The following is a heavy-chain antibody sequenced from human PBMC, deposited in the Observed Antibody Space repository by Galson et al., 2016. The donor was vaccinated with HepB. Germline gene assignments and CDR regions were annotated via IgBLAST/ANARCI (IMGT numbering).Heavy chain of an antibody. Sequence: SLRLSCAASGFAFSTYVMSWVRQAPGKGLEWVSAISGSGGSTYYADSVKGRFTISRDNSKNTLYLQMNSLRAEDAAVYYCAKEFYDYVWGNYRPRPVDYWGQGTLLTVSS. CDR3: AKEFYDYVWGNYRPRPVDY. J-gene: IGHJ4*02. CDR2: ISGSGGST. V-gene: IGHV3-23*01. D-gene: IGHD3-16*02. CDR1: GFAFSTYV.